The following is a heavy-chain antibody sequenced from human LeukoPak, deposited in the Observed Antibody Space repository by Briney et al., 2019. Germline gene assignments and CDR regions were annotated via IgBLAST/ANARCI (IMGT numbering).Heavy chain of an antibody. CDR1: GFTFSNYW. V-gene: IGHV3-7*01. D-gene: IGHD1-1*01. J-gene: IGHJ4*02. Sequence: GGSLRLSCAASGFTFSNYWMSWVRQAPGKGLEWVAYIKRDGSEKYYVDSVKGRFTISRDNAKNSLDLQMNSLRDEDTAVYYCTSLDDYSGQGTLVTVSS. CDR3: TSLDDY. CDR2: IKRDGSEK.